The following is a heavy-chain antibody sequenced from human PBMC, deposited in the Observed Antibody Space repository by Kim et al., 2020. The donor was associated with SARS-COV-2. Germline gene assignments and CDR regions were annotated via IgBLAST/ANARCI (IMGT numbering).Heavy chain of an antibody. CDR1: GFTFSSYA. J-gene: IGHJ4*02. V-gene: IGHV3-30*18. CDR2: ITGGGSNK. CDR3: AKHSVSGVISLYFDY. Sequence: GGSLRLSCAASGFTFSSYAMHWVRQAPGKGLEWVAVITGGGSNKYYADSVKGRFTISRDNSKNTLYLQMNSLRAEDTAVYYCAKHSVSGVISLYFDYWGQGTLVTVSS. D-gene: IGHD3-10*02.